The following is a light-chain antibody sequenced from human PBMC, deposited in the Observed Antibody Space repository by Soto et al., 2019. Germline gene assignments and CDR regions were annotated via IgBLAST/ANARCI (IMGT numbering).Light chain of an antibody. CDR1: QSVGNN. J-gene: IGKJ5*01. Sequence: EIVMTQSPASVSVSPGERATLYCRASQSVGNNLAWYQQKPGQAPSLFIFGASVRATGVPDRFSGSGSGTDFTLTISRLEPEDFAVYYCQQYGSSPPGITFGQGTRLEIK. CDR2: GAS. CDR3: QQYGSSPPGIT. V-gene: IGKV3-20*01.